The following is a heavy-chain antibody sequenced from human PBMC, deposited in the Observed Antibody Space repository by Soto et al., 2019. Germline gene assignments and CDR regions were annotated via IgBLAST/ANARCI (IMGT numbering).Heavy chain of an antibody. CDR1: GFTFSSYA. V-gene: IGHV3-23*01. CDR2: LSGSGGSA. J-gene: IGHJ5*02. Sequence: EVQLLESGGGLVQPGGSLRLSCAASGFTFSSYAMSWVRQAPGKGLEWVSALSGSGGSAYYADSVKGRFTISRDNSKNTLYLQMKSLRAEDTAVYYCAKDPGAYYDFWSGRRRNWFDPWGQGTLVTVSS. D-gene: IGHD3-3*01. CDR3: AKDPGAYYDFWSGRRRNWFDP.